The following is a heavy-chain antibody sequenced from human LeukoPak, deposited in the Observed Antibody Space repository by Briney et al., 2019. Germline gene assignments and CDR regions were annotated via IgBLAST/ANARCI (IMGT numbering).Heavy chain of an antibody. D-gene: IGHD1-26*01. CDR3: AKDRKWELLAGIVVY. V-gene: IGHV3-23*01. Sequence: GGSLRLSCAASGFTFSSYAMSWVRQAPGKGLEWVSAISGSGGSTYYADSVKGRFTISRDNSKNTLYLQMNSLRAEDTAVYYCAKDRKWELLAGIVVYWGQGTLVTVSS. CDR1: GFTFSSYA. J-gene: IGHJ4*02. CDR2: ISGSGGST.